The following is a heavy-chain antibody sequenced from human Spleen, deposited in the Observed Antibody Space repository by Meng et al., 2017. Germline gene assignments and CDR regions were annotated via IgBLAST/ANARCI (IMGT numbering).Heavy chain of an antibody. CDR3: TAHVRASIDY. Sequence: SVKGRCTISRDNSKNTLYLQMNSLKTEDTAVYYCTAHVRASIDYWGQGSLVTVSS. V-gene: IGHV3-23*01. J-gene: IGHJ4*02. D-gene: IGHD1-26*01.